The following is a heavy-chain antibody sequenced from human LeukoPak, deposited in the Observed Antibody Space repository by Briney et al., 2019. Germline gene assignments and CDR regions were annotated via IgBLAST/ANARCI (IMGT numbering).Heavy chain of an antibody. CDR3: ARDGHGGDSFDY. CDR1: GYTFTAYY. CDR2: INPNNGGT. D-gene: IGHD2-21*01. V-gene: IGHV1-2*06. J-gene: IGHJ4*02. Sequence: ASVKVSCKASGYTFTAYYIHWVRQAPGQGLEWMGRINPNNGGTNYGQKFQGRVTMTRDTSISTAYMELSRLRSDDTAEYYCARDGHGGDSFDYWGQGTLVTVSS.